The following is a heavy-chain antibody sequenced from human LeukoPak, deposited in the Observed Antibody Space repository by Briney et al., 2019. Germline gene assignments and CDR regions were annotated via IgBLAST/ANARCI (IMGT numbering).Heavy chain of an antibody. D-gene: IGHD3-10*01. Sequence: ASVKVSCKASGYTFTGYYMHWVRQAPGQGLEWMGWINPNSGGTNYAQKFQGRVTMTRDTSISTAYMELSRLRSDDRAVYYCASNNYYGSGRYHYWGQGTLVTVSS. CDR3: ASNNYYGSGRYHY. J-gene: IGHJ4*02. CDR2: INPNSGGT. V-gene: IGHV1-2*02. CDR1: GYTFTGYY.